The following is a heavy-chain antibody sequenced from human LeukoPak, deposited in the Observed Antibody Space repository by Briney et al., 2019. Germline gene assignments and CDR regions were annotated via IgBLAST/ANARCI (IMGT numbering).Heavy chain of an antibody. Sequence: SEPLSLTCTVSGRSISTYYWRLIRQPPGKGLGWIGYIYYTGNTNYNPSLKSRVTISLDPSKNQFSLNVTSVNDAATAVYYCARRVDSRQMYGFDYWGTGTMVTASS. V-gene: IGHV4-59*12. CDR1: GRSISTYY. D-gene: IGHD3-3*01. CDR2: IYYTGNT. CDR3: ARRVDSRQMYGFDY. J-gene: IGHJ4*02.